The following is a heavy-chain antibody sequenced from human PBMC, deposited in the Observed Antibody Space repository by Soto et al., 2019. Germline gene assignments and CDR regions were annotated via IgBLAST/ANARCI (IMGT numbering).Heavy chain of an antibody. V-gene: IGHV3-74*01. J-gene: IGHJ6*03. Sequence: EVQLVESGGGLVQPGGSLRLSCAASGFTFRTYWIYWVRQAPGKGLVWVSRINSDGSVTTYADSVKGRFTVSRDNAKNTVYLQMNTLRAEDTAVYYCLRETTYGDYYYYYMDVWGKGTTVTVSS. CDR3: LRETTYGDYYYYYMDV. CDR1: GFTFRTYW. CDR2: INSDGSVT. D-gene: IGHD4-17*01.